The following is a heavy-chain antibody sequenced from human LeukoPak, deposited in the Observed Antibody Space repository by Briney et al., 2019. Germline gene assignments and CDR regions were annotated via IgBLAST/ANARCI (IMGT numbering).Heavy chain of an antibody. Sequence: PSETLSLTCAVSGASISRPYYSWAWIRQPPGKGLEWIGHIYYSGSTYYNPSLKSRVTISVDTSQKQFSLRLTSVTAADTAVYYCARGRYLTTSGGAAAGFLDYWGQGSLVTVST. CDR2: IYYSGST. CDR1: GASISRPYYS. D-gene: IGHD6-13*01. J-gene: IGHJ4*02. V-gene: IGHV4-30-4*07. CDR3: ARGRYLTTSGGAAAGFLDY.